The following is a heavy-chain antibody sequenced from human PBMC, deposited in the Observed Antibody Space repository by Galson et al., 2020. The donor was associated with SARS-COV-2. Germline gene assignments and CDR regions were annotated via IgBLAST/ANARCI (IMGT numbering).Heavy chain of an antibody. CDR2: IFSNDEK. CDR3: AREQERISVFGLVINGYYLDY. CDR1: GLSLSNARMG. Sequence: KMSGPTLVKPTETLTLTCTVSGLSLSNARMGVSWIRQPPGKALEWLAHIFSNDEKSYNTSLKSRLTISKDPSKRQVVLTMTSMDPWDTASYYCAREQERISVFGLVINGYYLDYWGQGTLVTVSS. D-gene: IGHD3-3*01. V-gene: IGHV2-26*01. J-gene: IGHJ4*02.